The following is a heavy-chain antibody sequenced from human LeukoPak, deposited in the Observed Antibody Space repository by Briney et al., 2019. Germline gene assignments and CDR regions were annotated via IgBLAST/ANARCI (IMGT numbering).Heavy chain of an antibody. CDR2: INPSGGST. CDR1: GYTFTSYY. J-gene: IGHJ5*02. Sequence: ASVKVSCKASGYTFTSYYMHWVRQAPGQGLEWMGIINPSGGSTSYAQKLQGRVTMTTDTSTSTAYMELRSLRSDDTAVYYCARSGVSSGWYENWFDPWGQGTLVTVSS. D-gene: IGHD6-19*01. V-gene: IGHV1-46*01. CDR3: ARSGVSSGWYENWFDP.